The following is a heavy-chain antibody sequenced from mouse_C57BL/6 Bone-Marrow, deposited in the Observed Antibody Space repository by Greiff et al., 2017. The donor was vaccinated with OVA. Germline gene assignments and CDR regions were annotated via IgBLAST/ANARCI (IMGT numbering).Heavy chain of an antibody. V-gene: IGHV5-15*01. D-gene: IGHD1-1*01. J-gene: IGHJ3*01. CDR1: GFTFSDYG. Sequence: EVQLQESGGGLVQPGGSLKLSCAASGFTFSDYGMAWVRQAPRKGPEWVAFISNLAYSIYYADTVTGRSTISRENAKNTLYLEMSSLRSDDTAMYYCARQDYGRFAYWGQGTLVTVSA. CDR2: ISNLAYSI. CDR3: ARQDYGRFAY.